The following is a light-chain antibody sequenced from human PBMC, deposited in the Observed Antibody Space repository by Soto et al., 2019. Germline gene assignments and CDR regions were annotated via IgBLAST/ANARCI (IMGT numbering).Light chain of an antibody. J-gene: IGLJ1*01. V-gene: IGLV1-47*01. CDR3: AAWVDSLSGYV. CDR2: RNN. Sequence: QSVLTQPPSASGTPGQRVTISCSGSSSNIGSNYVYWYQQLPGTAPKLLIYRNNQRPSGVPDRFSGSKSGTSASLAISGLRSEDEADDYCAAWVDSLSGYVFGSRTKLTVL. CDR1: SSNIGSNY.